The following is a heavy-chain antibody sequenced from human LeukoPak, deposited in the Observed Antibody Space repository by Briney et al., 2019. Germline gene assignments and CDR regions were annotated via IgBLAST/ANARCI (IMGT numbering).Heavy chain of an antibody. Sequence: GGSLRLSCAASGFTFSTYWMHWVRQAPGKGLEWVAAISYDGSDKYYADSVKGRFTISRDNSKNTLYLQVNSLRAEDTAVYYCARTHYFDYWGQGTLVTVSS. CDR3: ARTHYFDY. CDR2: ISYDGSDK. V-gene: IGHV3-30*03. CDR1: GFTFSTYW. J-gene: IGHJ4*02.